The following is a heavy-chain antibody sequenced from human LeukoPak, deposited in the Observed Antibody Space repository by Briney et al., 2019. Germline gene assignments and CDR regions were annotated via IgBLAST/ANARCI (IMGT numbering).Heavy chain of an antibody. CDR1: GFTFSNAW. J-gene: IGHJ4*02. CDR2: IKSKTDGGTT. D-gene: IGHD1-26*01. CDR3: TRLVGAND. V-gene: IGHV3-15*01. Sequence: PGGSLRLSRAAPGFTFSNAWMSWVRQAPGKGLEWVGRIKSKTDGGTTDYAASVQGRFTVSRDDSKNSLYLQMNSMKTEDTAVYYCTRLVGANDWGQGTLVTVSS.